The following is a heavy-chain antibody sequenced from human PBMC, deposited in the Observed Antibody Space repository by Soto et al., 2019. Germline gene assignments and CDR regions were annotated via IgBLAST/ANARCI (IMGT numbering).Heavy chain of an antibody. Sequence: VASVKVSCKASGYTFSSYGVSWVRQAPGQGLEWMGWISAYNGNTNYAQKLQGRVTMTTDTSTSTAYMELRSLRSDDTAVYYCALVVDYDSSGYWGGVFDYWGQGTLVTVSS. CDR2: ISAYNGNT. CDR3: ALVVDYDSSGYWGGVFDY. J-gene: IGHJ4*02. V-gene: IGHV1-18*01. D-gene: IGHD3-22*01. CDR1: GYTFSSYG.